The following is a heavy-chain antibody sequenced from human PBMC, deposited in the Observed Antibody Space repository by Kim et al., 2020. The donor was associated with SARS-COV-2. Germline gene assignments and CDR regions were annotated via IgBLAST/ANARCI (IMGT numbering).Heavy chain of an antibody. J-gene: IGHJ4*02. CDR1: GYTFTSYG. CDR3: ARVLFTFGGVIVIPPDY. V-gene: IGHV1-18*01. CDR2: ISAYNGNT. Sequence: ASVKVSCKASGYTFTSYGISWVRQAPGQGLEWMGWISAYNGNTNYAQKLQGRVTMTTDTSTSTAYMELRSLRSDDTAVYYCARVLFTFGGVIVIPPDYWGQGTLVTVSS. D-gene: IGHD3-16*02.